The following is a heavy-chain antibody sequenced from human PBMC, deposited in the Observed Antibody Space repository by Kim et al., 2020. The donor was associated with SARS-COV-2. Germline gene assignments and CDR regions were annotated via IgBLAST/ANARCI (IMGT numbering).Heavy chain of an antibody. D-gene: IGHD2-15*01. J-gene: IGHJ6*02. Sequence: LKSRVTITVDTSKNQFSLKLSSVTAADTAVYYWARVRSGGIYYYYYFGMDVWGQGTTVTVSS. CDR3: ARVRSGGIYYYYYFGMDV. V-gene: IGHV4-34*01.